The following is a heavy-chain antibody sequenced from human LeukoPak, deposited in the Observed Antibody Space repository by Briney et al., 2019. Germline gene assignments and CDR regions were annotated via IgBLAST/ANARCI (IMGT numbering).Heavy chain of an antibody. V-gene: IGHV3-33*01. D-gene: IGHD3-16*01. CDR3: ARGRGTFRYYFDY. CDR2: IWYDGSNK. Sequence: PGRSLRLSCAASGFTFSSYGMHWVRQAPGKGLEWVAVIWYDGSNKYYADSVKGRFTISRDNSKNTLYLQMNSLRAEDTAVYYCARGRGTFRYYFDYWGQGTLATVSS. CDR1: GFTFSSYG. J-gene: IGHJ4*02.